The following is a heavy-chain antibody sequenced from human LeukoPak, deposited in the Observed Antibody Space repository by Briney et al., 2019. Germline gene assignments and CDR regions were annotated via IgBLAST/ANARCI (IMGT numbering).Heavy chain of an antibody. CDR2: IYYSGST. CDR3: ARHSEYYDFWSGYSHWYFDL. V-gene: IGHV4-59*08. CDR1: GGSISSYY. Sequence: SETLSLTCTVSGGSISSYYWSWIRQPPGKGLGWIGHIYYSGSTNYNPSLKSRVTISVDTSKNQFSLKLSSVTAADTAVYYCARHSEYYDFWSGYSHWYFDLWGRGTLVTVSS. J-gene: IGHJ2*01. D-gene: IGHD3-3*01.